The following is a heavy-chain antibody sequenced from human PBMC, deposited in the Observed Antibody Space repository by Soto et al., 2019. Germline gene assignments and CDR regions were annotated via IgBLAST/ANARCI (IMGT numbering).Heavy chain of an antibody. CDR3: ARDIAAAGGRDY. Sequence: LGGSLRLSCAASGFTFSDYYMTWIRQGPGKGLEWISYISSNGNTIYYADSVKGRFTISRDNAKNSLYLQMNSLRAEDTAVYYCARDIAAAGGRDYWGQGTLVTVSS. V-gene: IGHV3-11*01. J-gene: IGHJ4*02. CDR2: ISSNGNTI. D-gene: IGHD6-13*01. CDR1: GFTFSDYY.